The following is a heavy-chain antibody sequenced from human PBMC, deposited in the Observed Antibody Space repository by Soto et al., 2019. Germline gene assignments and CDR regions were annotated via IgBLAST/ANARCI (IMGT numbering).Heavy chain of an antibody. CDR1: GGSIKTDNW. CDR3: ARNHYHSVTESLGTVSGFDS. CDR2: VYHTGRI. Sequence: QVHLKESGPGLVKPSGTLSLSCAVSGGSIKTDNWWSWVRQSPGKGLEWISEVYHTGRINYNPSLQGGVLISIDTSENQFSPHVISVTAAVTGVYFCARNHYHSVTESLGTVSGFDSWGQGTLVTVSS. D-gene: IGHD3-3*01. V-gene: IGHV4-4*02. J-gene: IGHJ4*02.